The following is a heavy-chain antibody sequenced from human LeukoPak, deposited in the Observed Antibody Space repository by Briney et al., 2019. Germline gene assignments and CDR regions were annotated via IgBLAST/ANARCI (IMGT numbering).Heavy chain of an antibody. CDR3: ARAGYYGSGRINWFDP. CDR1: GGSISSGGYY. Sequence: SQTLSLTCTVSGGSISSGGYYWSWIRQHPGKGLEWNGYIYYSGSTYYNPSLKSRVTISVDTSKNQFSLKLSSVTAADTAVYYCARAGYYGSGRINWFDPWGQGTLVTVSS. D-gene: IGHD3-10*01. V-gene: IGHV4-31*03. CDR2: IYYSGST. J-gene: IGHJ5*02.